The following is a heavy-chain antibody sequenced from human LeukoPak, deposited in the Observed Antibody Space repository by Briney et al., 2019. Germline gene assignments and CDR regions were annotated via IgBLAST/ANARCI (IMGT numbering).Heavy chain of an antibody. CDR1: GGSISSYY. D-gene: IGHD3-10*01. V-gene: IGHV4-59*01. CDR2: IYYSGST. CDR3: ARARIGEPYYYYYYAMDV. J-gene: IGHJ6*02. Sequence: SETLSLTCTVSGGSISSYYWSWIRQPPGKGLEWIGYIYYSGSTNYNPSLKSRVTISVDTSKNQFSLKLSSVTAADTAVCYCARARIGEPYYYYYYAMDVWGQGTTVTVSS.